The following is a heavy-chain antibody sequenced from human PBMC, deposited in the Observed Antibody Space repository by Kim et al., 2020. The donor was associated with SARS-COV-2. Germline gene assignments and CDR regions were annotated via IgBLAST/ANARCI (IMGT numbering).Heavy chain of an antibody. D-gene: IGHD1-26*01. J-gene: IGHJ5*02. CDR2: ITYEGSTQ. V-gene: IGHV3-30*03. CDR1: GFTFSSHV. Sequence: GGSLRLSCAASGFTFSSHVMHWVRQAPGKGLEWVALITYEGSTQKYTDSVKGRFTVYRDNSKITLFLQMNSLSPEDTAVYYCARNLVGDTDLGPWGQGTLVTVSS. CDR3: ARNLVGDTDLGP.